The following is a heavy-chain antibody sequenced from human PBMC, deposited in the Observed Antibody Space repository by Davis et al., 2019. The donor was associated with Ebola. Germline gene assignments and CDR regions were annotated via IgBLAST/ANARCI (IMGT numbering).Heavy chain of an antibody. CDR1: GYTFTGYY. CDR2: INPNSGGT. Sequence: ASVKVSCKASGYTFTGYYMHWVRQAPGQGLEWMGWINPNSGGTNYAQKFQGRVTMTRDTSISTAYMELSRLRSDDTAVYYCARSSVGTILWNRWGFDPWGQGTLVTVSS. J-gene: IGHJ5*02. V-gene: IGHV1-2*02. CDR3: ARSSVGTILWNRWGFDP. D-gene: IGHD3-9*01.